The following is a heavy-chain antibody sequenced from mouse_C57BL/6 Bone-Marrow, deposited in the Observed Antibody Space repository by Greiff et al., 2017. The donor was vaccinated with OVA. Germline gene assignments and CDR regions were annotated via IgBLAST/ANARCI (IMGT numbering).Heavy chain of an antibody. CDR3: TRIYY. CDR2: IDPENGDT. CDR1: GFNIKDDY. V-gene: IGHV14-4*01. J-gene: IGHJ2*01. Sequence: VHVKQSGAELVRPGASVKLSCTASGFNIKDDYMHWVKQRPEQGLEWIGWIDPENGDTEYATKFQGKATITADTSSNTAYLQLSSLTSEDTAVYYCTRIYYWGQGTTLTVSS.